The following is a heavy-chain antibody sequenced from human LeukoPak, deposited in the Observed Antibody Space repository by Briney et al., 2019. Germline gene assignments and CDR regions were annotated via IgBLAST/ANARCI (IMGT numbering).Heavy chain of an antibody. V-gene: IGHV4-59*03. D-gene: IGHD6-13*01. Sequence: SETLSLTCTVSGGSISGYYWSWIRQPPGKGLEWIGYIYYTGSTNYNPSLKSRVTISVDTSKNQFSLKLNSVTAADTAVYYCAKYLAANTESHLDYWGQGTLVTVSS. J-gene: IGHJ4*02. CDR2: IYYTGST. CDR1: GGSISGYY. CDR3: AKYLAANTESHLDY.